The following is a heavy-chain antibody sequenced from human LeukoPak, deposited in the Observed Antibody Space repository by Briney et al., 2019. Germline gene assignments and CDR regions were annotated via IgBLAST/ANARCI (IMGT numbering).Heavy chain of an antibody. CDR3: AKGLVGTEYFQH. D-gene: IGHD2-8*02. CDR1: GFTFNNAW. J-gene: IGHJ1*01. CDR2: ISGGGIGI. Sequence: GGSLRLSCAASGFTFNNAWMNWVRQAPGKGLEWVSAISGGGIGIYYADSLKGRFTISRDNSKNTLSLQMNSLRAEDTAVYHCAKGLVGTEYFQHWGQGTLVTVSS. V-gene: IGHV3-23*01.